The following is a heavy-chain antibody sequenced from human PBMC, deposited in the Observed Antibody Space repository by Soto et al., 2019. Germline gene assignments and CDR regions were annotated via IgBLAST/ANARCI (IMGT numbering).Heavy chain of an antibody. CDR1: GYTLTELS. J-gene: IGHJ6*02. D-gene: IGHD3-10*01. CDR2: FDPEDGET. V-gene: IGHV1-24*01. Sequence: ASVKVSCKVSGYTLTELSMHWVRQAPGKGLEWMGGFDPEDGETIYAQKFQGRVTMTEDTSTDTAYMELSSLRSEDTAVYYCATGRRITMVQSPPYYYGMDVWGQGTTVTVSS. CDR3: ATGRRITMVQSPPYYYGMDV.